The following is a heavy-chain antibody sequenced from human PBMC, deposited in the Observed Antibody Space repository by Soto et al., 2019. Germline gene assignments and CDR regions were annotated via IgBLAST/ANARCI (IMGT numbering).Heavy chain of an antibody. J-gene: IGHJ5*02. CDR3: AKGPELIPHDSSFFDP. CDR2: ISGSGGST. CDR1: GFTFSSYA. V-gene: IGHV3-23*01. D-gene: IGHD1-7*01. Sequence: GGSLRLSCAASGFTFSSYAMSWVRQAPGKGLEWVSAISGSGGSTYYADSVKGRFTISRDNSKNTLYLQMNSLRAEDTAVYYCAKGPELIPHDSSFFDPWGQGTLVTVSS.